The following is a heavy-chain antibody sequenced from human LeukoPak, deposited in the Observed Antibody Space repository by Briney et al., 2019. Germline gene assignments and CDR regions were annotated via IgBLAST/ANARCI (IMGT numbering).Heavy chain of an antibody. CDR1: GYTLTAYY. V-gene: IGHV1-2*06. J-gene: IGHJ3*02. D-gene: IGHD3-22*01. Sequence: ASMKVSCKASGYTLTAYYLHWVRQAPGQGLEWMGRINPNSGGTTYAQKFQGRVTMTRDTSIGTAYMELSSLRSDDTAVYYCARPYYESSGLYVDAFDIWGQGTMVTVSS. CDR2: INPNSGGT. CDR3: ARPYYESSGLYVDAFDI.